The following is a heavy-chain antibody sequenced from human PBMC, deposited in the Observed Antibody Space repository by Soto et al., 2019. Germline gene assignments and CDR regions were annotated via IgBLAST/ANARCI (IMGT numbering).Heavy chain of an antibody. D-gene: IGHD3-16*01. CDR3: ARGGSSSDNGMDV. CDR1: GFTFSRYT. J-gene: IGHJ6*02. Sequence: PGGSLRLSCAASGFTFSRYTMNWVRQTPGKGLERVSYISSGSLSIYYADTVKGRFTVSRDNAKNSLFLQMNSLRDEDTTVYYCARGGSSSDNGMDVWGQGTTFTVSS. V-gene: IGHV3-48*02. CDR2: ISSGSLSI.